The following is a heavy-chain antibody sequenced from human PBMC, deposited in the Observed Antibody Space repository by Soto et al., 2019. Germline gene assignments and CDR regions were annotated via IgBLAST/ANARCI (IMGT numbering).Heavy chain of an antibody. J-gene: IGHJ5*02. CDR3: AHARYYYGSGSYYNAVPFDP. V-gene: IGHV2-5*02. CDR1: GFSLSASGVG. D-gene: IGHD3-10*01. CDR2: IYWDDDK. Sequence: SGPTLVNPTQTLTLTCTFSGFSLSASGVGVGWIRQPPGKALEWLALIYWDDDKRYSPSLKSRLTITKDTSKNQVVLTMTNMDPVDTATYYCAHARYYYGSGSYYNAVPFDPWGQGTLVTVSS.